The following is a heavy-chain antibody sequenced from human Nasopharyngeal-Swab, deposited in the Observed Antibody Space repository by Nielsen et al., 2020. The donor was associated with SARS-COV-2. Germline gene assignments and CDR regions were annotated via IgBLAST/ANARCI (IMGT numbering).Heavy chain of an antibody. CDR1: GITFNNYA. Sequence: GGSLRLSCAASGITFNNYAMSWVRQGPGKGLEWVSALSAPGNPYYADSVKGRFTISRDNSKNTLYLQMNSLRAEDTAVYYCAKMRPPKITMVRGGVYFDYWGQGTLVTVSS. CDR2: LSAPGNP. D-gene: IGHD3-10*01. V-gene: IGHV3-23*01. J-gene: IGHJ4*02. CDR3: AKMRPPKITMVRGGVYFDY.